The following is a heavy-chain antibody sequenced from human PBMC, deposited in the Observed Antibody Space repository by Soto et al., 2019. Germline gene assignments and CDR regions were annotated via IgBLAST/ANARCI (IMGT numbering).Heavy chain of an antibody. CDR1: GFTFSSND. CDR3: ATRPLLPGAP. J-gene: IGHJ3*01. V-gene: IGHV3-53*01. CDR2: IYSGGST. Sequence: EVQLVESGGGLIQPGGSLRLSCAASGFTFSSNDMNLVRQAPGKGLEWVSLIYSGGSTYYADSVKGRFTISRDNSKNTLYLQMSSLRAGGTAVYYCATRPLLPGAPWGQGTMVTVSS. D-gene: IGHD3-22*01.